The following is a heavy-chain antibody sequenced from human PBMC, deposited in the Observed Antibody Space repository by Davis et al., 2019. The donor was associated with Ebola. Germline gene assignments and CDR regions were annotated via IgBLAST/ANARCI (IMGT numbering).Heavy chain of an antibody. CDR2: INADGSST. D-gene: IGHD1-26*01. Sequence: GESLKISCAASGLVFGSYWMHWVRQAPGKGLVWVSRINADGSSTTYADSVRGRFTVSRDNAKNTLYLQMNSLRAEDTAVYYCCGSYSGWFDPWGQGTLVTVSS. CDR1: GLVFGSYW. J-gene: IGHJ5*02. CDR3: CGSYSGWFDP. V-gene: IGHV3-74*01.